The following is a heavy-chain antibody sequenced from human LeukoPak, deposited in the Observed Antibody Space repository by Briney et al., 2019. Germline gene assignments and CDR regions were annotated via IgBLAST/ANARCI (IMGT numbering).Heavy chain of an antibody. D-gene: IGHD1-26*01. V-gene: IGHV5-51*01. Sequence: GESLKISCKASGHSFTSYWLGGVRQLPGKGLDCMGIIHPGDTETRYSTSFEGQVTITADKSISTAYLQWSGLKASETAMYYCARRLGATQPYFDFWGQGALVTVSS. CDR2: IHPGDTET. CDR3: ARRLGATQPYFDF. CDR1: GHSFTSYW. J-gene: IGHJ4*02.